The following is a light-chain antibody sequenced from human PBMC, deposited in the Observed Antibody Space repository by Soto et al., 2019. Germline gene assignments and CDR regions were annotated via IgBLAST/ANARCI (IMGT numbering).Light chain of an antibody. J-gene: IGLJ1*01. CDR1: NTDVGAYDY. V-gene: IGLV2-14*03. Sequence: QSALTQPASVSGSPGQSITISCSGTNTDVGAYDYVSWYQQHPGKAPKLILYDVINRPSGVSDRFSGSKSGNTASLTISGLQAEDEAEYFGSSYSTISNLVFGTGTKLTVL. CDR3: SSYSTISNLV. CDR2: DVI.